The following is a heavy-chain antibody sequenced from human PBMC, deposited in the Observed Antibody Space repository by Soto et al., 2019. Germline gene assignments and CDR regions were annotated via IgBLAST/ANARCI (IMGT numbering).Heavy chain of an antibody. J-gene: IGHJ4*02. Sequence: HVQLVQSGTEVKKPGASVRVSCMVSGYPFTTYYIHWVRQAPGQGLEWMGWIDPRSGGTVYEQKFQGRVTMTRDTSISPVYMDLSGLTSDGTALYYCATDDYGICPYWGQGSLVTVSS. CDR3: ATDDYGICPY. CDR2: IDPRSGGT. CDR1: GYPFTTYY. D-gene: IGHD3-10*01. V-gene: IGHV1-2*02.